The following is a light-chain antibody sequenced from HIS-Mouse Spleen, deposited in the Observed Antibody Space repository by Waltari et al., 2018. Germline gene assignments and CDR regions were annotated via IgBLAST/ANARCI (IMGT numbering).Light chain of an antibody. V-gene: IGLV2-23*01. CDR3: CSYAGSSTV. CDR2: EGS. CDR1: SRDVGSYNL. Sequence: QSALTQPASVSGSPGQSITIPCTGTSRDVGSYNLVSWYQQHPGKAPKLMIYEGSKRPSGVSNRFSGSKSGNTASLTISGLQAEDEADYYCCSYAGSSTVFGGGTQLTAL. J-gene: IGLJ7*02.